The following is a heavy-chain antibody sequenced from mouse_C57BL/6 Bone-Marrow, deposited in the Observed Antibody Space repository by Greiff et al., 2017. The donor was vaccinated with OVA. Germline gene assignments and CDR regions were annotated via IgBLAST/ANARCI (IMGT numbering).Heavy chain of an antibody. Sequence: VQLKESGPGLVKPSQSLSLTCSVTGYSITSGYYWNWIRQFPGNKLEWMGYISYDGSNNYNPSLKNRISITRDTSKNQLFLKLNSVTTEDTATYYGARDQGYYYGSSYDWYFDVWGTGTTVTVSS. CDR3: ARDQGYYYGSSYDWYFDV. V-gene: IGHV3-6*01. J-gene: IGHJ1*03. CDR2: ISYDGSN. CDR1: GYSITSGYY. D-gene: IGHD1-1*01.